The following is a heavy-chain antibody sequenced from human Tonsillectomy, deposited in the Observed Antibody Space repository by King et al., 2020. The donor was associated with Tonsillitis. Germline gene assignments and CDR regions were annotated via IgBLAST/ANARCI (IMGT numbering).Heavy chain of an antibody. Sequence: VQLVESGGGVVQPGRSLRLSCSASGFTFSSYAVYWVRQAPGKGLQWVAFVSHDGGETYFADSVKGRFSMSRDNSKNTVSLQMNSLTPEDTALYFCATGRQWLVIRWGQGTLVTVSS. CDR3: ATGRQWLVIR. CDR2: VSHDGGET. V-gene: IGHV3-30*01. D-gene: IGHD6-19*01. J-gene: IGHJ4*02. CDR1: GFTFSSYA.